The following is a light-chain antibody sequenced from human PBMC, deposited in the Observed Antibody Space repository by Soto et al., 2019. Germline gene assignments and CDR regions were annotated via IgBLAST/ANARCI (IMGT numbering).Light chain of an antibody. CDR3: GSYAGFNNYVA. V-gene: IGLV2-8*01. J-gene: IGLJ2*01. CDR2: EVS. CDR1: ISDVGGYNY. Sequence: QSALTQPPSASGSPGQSVTISCTGTISDVGGYNYVSWYQQHPGKAPKLMIYEVSERPSGVPDRFSGSKSGNTASLTVSGLPAEDEADYYCGSYAGFNNYVAFGGGTQPTVL.